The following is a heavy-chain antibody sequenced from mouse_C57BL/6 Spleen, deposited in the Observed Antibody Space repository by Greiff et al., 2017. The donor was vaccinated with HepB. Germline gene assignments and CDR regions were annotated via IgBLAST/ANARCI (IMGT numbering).Heavy chain of an antibody. CDR3: ARGDDYDEGWYFDV. D-gene: IGHD2-4*01. V-gene: IGHV5-4*01. CDR1: GFTFSSYA. J-gene: IGHJ1*03. CDR2: ISDGGSYT. Sequence: EVQLVESGGGLVKPGGSLKLSCAASGFTFSSYAMSWVRQTPEKRLEWVATISDGGSYTYYPDNVKGRFTISRDNAKNNLYLQMSHLKSEDTAMYYCARGDDYDEGWYFDVWGTGTTVTVSS.